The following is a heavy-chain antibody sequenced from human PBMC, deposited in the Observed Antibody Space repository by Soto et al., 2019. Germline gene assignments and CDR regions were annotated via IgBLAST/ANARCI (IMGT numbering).Heavy chain of an antibody. V-gene: IGHV4-59*01. D-gene: IGHD6-19*01. CDR2: IYYSGST. Sequence: ASETLSLTCTVSGGSIRSYYWSWIRQPPGKGLEWIGYIYYSGSTKYNPSLKSRVTISVDTSKNQFSLKLSSVTAADTAVYYCATSSGWRRDFDYWGQGTLVTVSS. J-gene: IGHJ4*02. CDR1: GGSIRSYY. CDR3: ATSSGWRRDFDY.